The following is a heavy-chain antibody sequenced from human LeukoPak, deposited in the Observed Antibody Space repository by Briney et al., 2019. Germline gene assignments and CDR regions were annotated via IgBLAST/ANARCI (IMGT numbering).Heavy chain of an antibody. V-gene: IGHV5-51*01. Sequence: GESLKISCKGSGYSFTSYCIGWVRQMPGKGLEWMGIIYPGDSDTRYSPSFQGQVTISADKSISTAYLQWSSLKASDTAMYYCARRRYDFWSGYTYYFDYWGQGTLVTVSS. CDR3: ARRRYDFWSGYTYYFDY. D-gene: IGHD3-3*01. CDR1: GYSFTSYC. CDR2: IYPGDSDT. J-gene: IGHJ4*02.